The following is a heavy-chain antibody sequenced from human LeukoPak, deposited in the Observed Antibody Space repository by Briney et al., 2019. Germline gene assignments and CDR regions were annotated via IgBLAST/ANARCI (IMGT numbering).Heavy chain of an antibody. CDR1: GYTFSTYY. CDR3: ARDVVVSAGFYQFYGTDV. D-gene: IGHD2-21*02. J-gene: IGHJ6*02. Sequence: PEAPVKVSCKASGYTFSTYYMHWVRQAPGQGLEWVGVINPSGGSTGYAQRFQGRVTMTRDTSTSTVYMELSSLRSEDTAVYYCARDVVVSAGFYQFYGTDVWGQGTTVTVSS. CDR2: INPSGGST. V-gene: IGHV1-46*01.